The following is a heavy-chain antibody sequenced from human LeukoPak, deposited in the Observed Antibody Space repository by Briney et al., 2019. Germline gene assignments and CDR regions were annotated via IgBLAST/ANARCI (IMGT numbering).Heavy chain of an antibody. CDR3: ARAPHCGTTSCYEVGY. Sequence: SETLSLTCAVSGYSISSGYSWGWIRQPPGKGPECIGNVNHAGSTYYNPSLRSRVSILVDTSKNQFSLRLGSVTAADTAVCYCARAPHCGTTSCYEVGYWGQGTLVTVSS. J-gene: IGHJ4*02. CDR1: GYSISSGYS. D-gene: IGHD2-2*01. V-gene: IGHV4-38-2*01. CDR2: VNHAGST.